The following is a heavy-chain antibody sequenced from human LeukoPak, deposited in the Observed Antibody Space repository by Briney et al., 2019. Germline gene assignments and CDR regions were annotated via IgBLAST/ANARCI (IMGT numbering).Heavy chain of an antibody. V-gene: IGHV1-69*04. Sequence: SVKVSCKASGGTFSSYAISWVRQAPGQGLEWMGRIIPILGIANYAQKFQGRVTITADKSTSTAYMELSSLRSEDTAVYYCARVKLEWLSPNYYYYMDVWGKGTTVTVSS. D-gene: IGHD3-3*01. J-gene: IGHJ6*03. CDR3: ARVKLEWLSPNYYYYMDV. CDR1: GGTFSSYA. CDR2: IIPILGIA.